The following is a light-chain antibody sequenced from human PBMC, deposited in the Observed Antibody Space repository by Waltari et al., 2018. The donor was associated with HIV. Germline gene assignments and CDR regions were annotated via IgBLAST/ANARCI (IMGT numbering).Light chain of an antibody. J-gene: IGLJ3*02. V-gene: IGLV2-14*03. CDR3: ASYTGRSSPWV. CDR1: SSDISGYNS. CDR2: DVI. Sequence: QSALTPPASVSGSPGQSITISCPGTSSDISGYNSVSWYQQHPGKPPKVLIDDVINRPSGISGRFSGSKSGNTASLTISGLQAVEEADYYGASYTGRSSPWVFGGGTKLTV.